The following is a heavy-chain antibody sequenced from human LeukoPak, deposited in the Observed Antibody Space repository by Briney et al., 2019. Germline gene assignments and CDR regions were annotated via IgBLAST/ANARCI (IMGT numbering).Heavy chain of an antibody. J-gene: IGHJ4*02. V-gene: IGHV3-7*01. D-gene: IGHD6-13*01. Sequence: GGSLRLSCAASGFTFSSYWMTWVRQAPGKGLEWVANISQDGSEKNYVDPVKGRFTISRDNAKNSLYLQMNSLRAEDTAVYYCATRSSHTSSWYVYLLWDYWGQGALVTVSS. CDR2: ISQDGSEK. CDR3: ATRSSHTSSWYVYLLWDY. CDR1: GFTFSSYW.